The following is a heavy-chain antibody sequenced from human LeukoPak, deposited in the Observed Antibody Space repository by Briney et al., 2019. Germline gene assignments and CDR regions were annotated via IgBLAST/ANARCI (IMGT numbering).Heavy chain of an antibody. D-gene: IGHD6-6*01. CDR3: ARGPNSNWSGLDF. CDR1: GFIFSSYS. CDR2: ITSSSNYI. V-gene: IGHV3-21*01. Sequence: GGSLRLSCAASGFIFSSYSMNWVRQAPGKGLEWVSSITSSSNYIYYADSVKGRFTISRDNAKNTLYLQVNNLRAEDTAVYYCARGPNSNWSGLDFWGQGTLLTVSS. J-gene: IGHJ4*02.